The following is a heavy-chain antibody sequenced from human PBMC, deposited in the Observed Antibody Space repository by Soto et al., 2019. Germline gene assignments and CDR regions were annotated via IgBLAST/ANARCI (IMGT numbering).Heavy chain of an antibody. D-gene: IGHD4-17*01. J-gene: IGHJ4*02. CDR3: ARCTKVYGDRH. V-gene: IGHV1-8*01. CDR2: MNPNSDNT. CDR1: GYTFTRYD. Sequence: QVQLVQSGAGVKKPGASVKVSCKASGYTFTRYDINWVRQATGQGLEWMGWMNPNSDNTGYSQNFQGRVTMTRNNSISKAYMELSSLRYELTTVYYCARCTKVYGDRHWGQGTLVTVSS.